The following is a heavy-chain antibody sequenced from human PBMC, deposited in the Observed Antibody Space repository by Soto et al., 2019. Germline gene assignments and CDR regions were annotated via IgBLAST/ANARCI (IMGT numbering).Heavy chain of an antibody. CDR3: AAGTDTAMEQGADY. V-gene: IGHV3-21*01. J-gene: IGHJ4*02. CDR1: GFTFSDHS. D-gene: IGHD5-18*01. CDR2: ISTTGRYI. Sequence: EVHLVESGGGLGKPGGSLRLSCAASGFTFSDHSMNWVRQAPGKGLEWVASISTTGRYIYYADSMAGRFTISRDNAKNSLYLQVNSLRGEDTAVYYCAAGTDTAMEQGADYWGQGTLVTVSS.